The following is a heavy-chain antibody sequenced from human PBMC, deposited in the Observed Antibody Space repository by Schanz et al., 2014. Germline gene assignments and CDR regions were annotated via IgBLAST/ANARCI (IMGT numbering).Heavy chain of an antibody. CDR2: ISVYNHNK. CDR1: GYTFTTYA. Sequence: QIQLVQSGPEVKKPGATVKVSCKASGYTFTTYAMSWVRQAPGQGLEWMGWISVYNHNKEYDQKFQGRVTMTTDTSTSTAYMALTDLRSDDTAVYYCARDRRFFDRDDLYYFDSWGQGTLXTVSS. CDR3: ARDRRFFDRDDLYYFDS. V-gene: IGHV1-18*01. J-gene: IGHJ4*02. D-gene: IGHD3-3*01.